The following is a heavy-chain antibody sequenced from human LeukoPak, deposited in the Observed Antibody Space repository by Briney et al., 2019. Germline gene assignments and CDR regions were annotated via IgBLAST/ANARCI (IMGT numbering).Heavy chain of an antibody. CDR2: IYYSGST. CDR3: ARVGDYGGNSAILDY. Sequence: PSQSLSLTCTVSVGSINSYYWSWIRHPPGKGLEWIGYIYYSGSTNYNPSLKSRVTISVDTSKNEFSLKLSSVTAADTAVYYCARVGDYGGNSAILDYWGQGTLVTVSS. J-gene: IGHJ4*02. V-gene: IGHV4-59*01. D-gene: IGHD4-23*01. CDR1: VGSINSYY.